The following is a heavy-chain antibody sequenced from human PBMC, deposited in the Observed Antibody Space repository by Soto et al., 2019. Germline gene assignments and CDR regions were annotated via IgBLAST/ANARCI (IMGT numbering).Heavy chain of an antibody. D-gene: IGHD3-10*01. CDR3: THGLEDYYGSGTPWAFDP. CDR1: GFSLSTSGVG. V-gene: IGHV2-5*02. Sequence: QITLKESGPTLVKPTQTITMTCTLSGFSLSTSGVGVGWIRQPPGKALEWLALIYWDDDKRYSPSLKSRLTITKDTSKNQVVLTMTNMDPVDTATYYCTHGLEDYYGSGTPWAFDPWGQGTLVTVSS. CDR2: IYWDDDK. J-gene: IGHJ5*02.